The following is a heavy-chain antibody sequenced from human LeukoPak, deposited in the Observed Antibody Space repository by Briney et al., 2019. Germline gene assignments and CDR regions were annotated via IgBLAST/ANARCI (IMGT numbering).Heavy chain of an antibody. V-gene: IGHV4-4*02. J-gene: IGHJ4*02. CDR2: ISLRGRT. Sequence: SETLSLTCGVSGGSITTTNFWSWVRQPPGGGLEWIGEISLRGRTQYNPSLKSRVNISIDESKNHLYLSLASVTAADTAVYYCARVFFPAISSGWPAPFDYWGQGTLVTVSS. CDR3: ARVFFPAISSGWPAPFDY. D-gene: IGHD6-19*01. CDR1: GGSITTTNF.